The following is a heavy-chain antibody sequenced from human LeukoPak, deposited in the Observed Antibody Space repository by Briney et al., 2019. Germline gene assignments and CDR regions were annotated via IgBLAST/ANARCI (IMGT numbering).Heavy chain of an antibody. CDR2: ISHDGRNK. V-gene: IGHV3-30*03. Sequence: PGGSLRLSCAVSGFSFRGYGMHWVRQAPDKRLDWVAMISHDGRNKDYADSVKGRFTISRDNSKNTLNLQMNSLKIEDTAVYYCARDGGRSSEDYWGQGTLVTISS. J-gene: IGHJ4*02. CDR1: GFSFRGYG. D-gene: IGHD3-16*01. CDR3: ARDGGRSSEDY.